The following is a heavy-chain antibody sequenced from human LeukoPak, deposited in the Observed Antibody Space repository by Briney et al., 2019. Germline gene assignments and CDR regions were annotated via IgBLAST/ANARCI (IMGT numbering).Heavy chain of an antibody. CDR1: GFTFRTYA. CDR2: IRAGGDTT. CDR3: ARDPNGDYIGAFDF. Sequence: GGSLRLSCTASGFTFRTYAMIWVRQAPGKGLEWVSAIRAGGDTTVYADAVGGRFPISRDNSNNALYLQMNELRADDTAVYYCARDPNGDYIGAFDFWGQGTMVTVSS. D-gene: IGHD4-17*01. J-gene: IGHJ3*01. V-gene: IGHV3-23*01.